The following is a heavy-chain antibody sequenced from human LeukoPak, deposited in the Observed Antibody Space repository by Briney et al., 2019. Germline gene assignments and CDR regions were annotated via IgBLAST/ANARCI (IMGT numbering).Heavy chain of an antibody. V-gene: IGHV3-30*18. CDR3: AKGSSDYYGSGSLDY. J-gene: IGHJ4*02. CDR2: ISYDGSNK. Sequence: AXISYDGSNKYYADSVKGRFTISRDNSKNTLYLQMNSLRAEDTAVYYCAKGSSDYYGSGSLDYWGQGTLVTVSS. D-gene: IGHD3-10*01.